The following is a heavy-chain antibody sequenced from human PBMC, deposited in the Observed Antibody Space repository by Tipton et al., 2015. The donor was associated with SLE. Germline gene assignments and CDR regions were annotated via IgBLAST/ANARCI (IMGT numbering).Heavy chain of an antibody. J-gene: IGHJ3*02. CDR3: AKDLYGGNSGGAFDI. V-gene: IGHV3-20*04. D-gene: IGHD4-23*01. CDR1: GFTFDDYD. Sequence: SLRLSCAASGFTFDDYDMNWVRQAPGKGLEWVSGIDWNGGCPDYADSVKGRFTISRDNSKNTLYLQMNSLRAEDTAVYYCAKDLYGGNSGGAFDIWGQGTMVTVSS. CDR2: IDWNGGCP.